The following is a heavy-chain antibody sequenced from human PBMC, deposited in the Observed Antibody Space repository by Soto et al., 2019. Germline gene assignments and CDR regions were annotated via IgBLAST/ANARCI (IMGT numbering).Heavy chain of an antibody. CDR3: ARDSGSYDAFDV. D-gene: IGHD1-26*01. CDR1: GFTFSDYY. CDR2: ISSSSRHT. V-gene: IGHV3-11*05. Sequence: PGGSLRLSCAASGFTFSDYYMSWIRRAPGKGLEWVSYISSSSRHTNYADSVKGRFTISRDNAKNSLYLQMNSLRAEDTAVYYCARDSGSYDAFDVWGQGTMVTVSS. J-gene: IGHJ3*01.